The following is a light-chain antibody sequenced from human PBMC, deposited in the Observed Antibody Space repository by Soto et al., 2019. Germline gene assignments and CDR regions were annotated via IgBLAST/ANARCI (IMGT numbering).Light chain of an antibody. V-gene: IGKV1-5*01. J-gene: IGKJ1*01. CDR1: QSISGW. CDR2: DVS. Sequence: DIQMTQSPSTLSAFVGDRVTITCRASQSISGWLAWYQQKPGKAPKLLIYDVSSLESGVPPRFSGSGSGTEFTLAISSLQPDDFATYYCQQYNSYPWTFGQRTK. CDR3: QQYNSYPWT.